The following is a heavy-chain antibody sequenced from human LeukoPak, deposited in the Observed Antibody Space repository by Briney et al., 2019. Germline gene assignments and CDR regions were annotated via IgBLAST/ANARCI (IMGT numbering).Heavy chain of an antibody. CDR1: SGSISSHY. CDR3: ARIYDSSGYYYYYGMDV. D-gene: IGHD3-22*01. CDR2: IYYSGST. V-gene: IGHV4-59*11. J-gene: IGHJ6*02. Sequence: PSETLSLTCTVSSGSISSHYWSWIRQPPGKGLEWIGYIYYSGSTNYNPSLKSRVTISVDTSKNQFSLKLSSVTAADTAVYYCARIYDSSGYYYYYGMDVWGQGTTVTVSS.